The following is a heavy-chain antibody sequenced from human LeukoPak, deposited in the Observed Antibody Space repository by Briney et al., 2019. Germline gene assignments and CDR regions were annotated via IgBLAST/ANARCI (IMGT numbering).Heavy chain of an antibody. CDR3: ARAGGRWYFDL. Sequence: SETLSLTCIVSGGSISSSSYYWGWIRQPPGKGLEWIGYIYYSGSTNYNPSLKSRVTISVDTSKNQFSLKLSSVTAADTAVYYCARAGGRWYFDLWGRGTLVTVSS. D-gene: IGHD4-23*01. CDR2: IYYSGST. V-gene: IGHV4-61*05. J-gene: IGHJ2*01. CDR1: GGSISSSSYY.